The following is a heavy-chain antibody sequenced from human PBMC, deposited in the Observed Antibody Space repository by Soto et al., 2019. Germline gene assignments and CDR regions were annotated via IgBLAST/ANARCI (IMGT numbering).Heavy chain of an antibody. J-gene: IGHJ5*02. D-gene: IGHD2-8*01. CDR3: RRACTNHTCYPEGSDL. Sequence: SETLSRTCTVAAGSMNRYASTWIRQPPGKGLEWIGCIFYSVTTHYNPCLSSRVAISVDTSKNQFSVNVTSVTAAYTAYYFCRRACTNHTCYPEGSDLWGQGTLVTVSS. CDR1: AGSMNRYA. V-gene: IGHV4-59*01. CDR2: IFYSVTT.